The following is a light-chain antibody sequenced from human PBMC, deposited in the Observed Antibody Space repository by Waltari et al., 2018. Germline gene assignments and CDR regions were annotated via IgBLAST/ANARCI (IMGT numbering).Light chain of an antibody. Sequence: QSALTQPASVSGSPVQSITISCTGTSSDVGAYDYVSWYQQYPGKAPQLVIHDVSSRPSGTSDRFSGSKSGNTASLIISGLQADDEADYYCSSYTASRHYVFGTGTKVTVL. CDR3: SSYTASRHYV. CDR1: SSDVGAYDY. V-gene: IGLV2-14*03. CDR2: DVS. J-gene: IGLJ1*01.